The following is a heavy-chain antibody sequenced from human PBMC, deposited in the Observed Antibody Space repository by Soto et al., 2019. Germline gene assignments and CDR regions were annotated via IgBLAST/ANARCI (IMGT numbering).Heavy chain of an antibody. CDR2: INVGNGNT. CDR3: ARVLVTYDKKFDP. J-gene: IGHJ5*02. D-gene: IGHD3-16*01. CDR1: GYTFTSYA. V-gene: IGHV1-3*01. Sequence: GASVKVSCKASGYTFTSYAMHWVRQAPGQRLEWMGWINVGNGNTKYSQKFQGRVTITRDTSASTAYMELSSLRSEDTAVYYCARVLVTYDKKFDPWGQGTLVTVSS.